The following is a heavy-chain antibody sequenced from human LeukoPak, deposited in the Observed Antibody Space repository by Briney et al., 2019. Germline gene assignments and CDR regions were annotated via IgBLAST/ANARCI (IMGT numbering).Heavy chain of an antibody. D-gene: IGHD1-14*01. CDR2: IGVSGRTI. V-gene: IGHV3-48*03. Sequence: PGGSLRLSCAASGFTFSSYEMNWVRLAPGKGLEWVSCIGVSGRTINYADSVKGRFTISRDNAKNSLYLQMNSLRAEDTAVYYCAKLDGITGLDYWGQGTLVTVSS. CDR3: AKLDGITGLDY. CDR1: GFTFSSYE. J-gene: IGHJ4*02.